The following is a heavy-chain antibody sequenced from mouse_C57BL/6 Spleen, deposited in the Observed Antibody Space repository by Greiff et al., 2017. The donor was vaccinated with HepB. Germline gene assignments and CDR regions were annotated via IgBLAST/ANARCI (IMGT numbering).Heavy chain of an antibody. CDR3: AREGGDYDGYYYAMDY. Sequence: EVKLQESGPGLVKPSQSLSLTCSVTGYSITSGYYWNWIRQFPGNKLEWMGYISYDGSNNYNPSLKNRISITRDTSKNQFFLKLNSVTTEDTATYYCAREGGDYDGYYYAMDYWGQGTSVTVSS. J-gene: IGHJ4*01. D-gene: IGHD2-4*01. CDR2: ISYDGSN. CDR1: GYSITSGYY. V-gene: IGHV3-6*01.